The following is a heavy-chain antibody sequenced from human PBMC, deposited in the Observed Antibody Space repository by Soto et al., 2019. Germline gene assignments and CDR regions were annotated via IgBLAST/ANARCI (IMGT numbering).Heavy chain of an antibody. CDR2: IYYSGST. Sequence: XXTLSLPFTVSGGTISSSSYHWGLIRQPPGKGLEWIGSIYYSGSTYYNPSLKSRVTISVDTSKNQFSLKLSSVTAADTAVYYCARTSTSGTRFDYWGQGSLVTVSS. CDR1: GGTISSSSYH. D-gene: IGHD1-1*01. CDR3: ARTSTSGTRFDY. V-gene: IGHV4-39*01. J-gene: IGHJ4*02.